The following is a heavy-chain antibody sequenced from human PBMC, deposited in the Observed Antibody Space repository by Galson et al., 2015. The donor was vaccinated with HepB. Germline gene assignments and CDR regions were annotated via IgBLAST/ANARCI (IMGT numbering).Heavy chain of an antibody. CDR3: ATTAGFYDILTGYFDY. Sequence: SVKVSCKASGGTFSSYTISWVRQAPGQGLEWMGRIIPILGIANYAQKFQGRVTIAADKSTSTAYMELSSLRSEDTAVYYCATTAGFYDILTGYFDYWGLGTLVTVSS. J-gene: IGHJ4*02. CDR2: IIPILGIA. D-gene: IGHD3-9*01. CDR1: GGTFSSYT. V-gene: IGHV1-69*02.